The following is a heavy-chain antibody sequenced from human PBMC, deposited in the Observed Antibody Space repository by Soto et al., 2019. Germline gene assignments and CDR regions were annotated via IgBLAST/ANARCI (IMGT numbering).Heavy chain of an antibody. V-gene: IGHV1-58*02. J-gene: IGHJ4*02. Sequence: GASVKVSCKASGYTFTSYAMHWVRQAPGQRLEWIGWIVVGSGNTNYAQKFQERVTITRDMSTSTAYMELSSLRSEDTAVYYCAADYYDSSGYYVSFHWGQGTLVTVSS. CDR1: GYTFTSYA. D-gene: IGHD3-22*01. CDR3: AADYYDSSGYYVSFH. CDR2: IVVGSGNT.